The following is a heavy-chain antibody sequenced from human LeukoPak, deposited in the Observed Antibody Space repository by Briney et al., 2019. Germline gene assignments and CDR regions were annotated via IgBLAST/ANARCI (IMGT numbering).Heavy chain of an antibody. Sequence: GGSLRLSCAASGFTLTTYAMTWVRQAPGKGLEWVSGITASGPTTYYADSVKGRFTFSRDNSKNTLYLQMNSLRAEDTAVYYCARDLGYYRADYWGQGTLVTVSS. CDR3: ARDLGYYRADY. CDR2: ITASGPTT. D-gene: IGHD1-26*01. CDR1: GFTLTTYA. V-gene: IGHV3-23*01. J-gene: IGHJ4*02.